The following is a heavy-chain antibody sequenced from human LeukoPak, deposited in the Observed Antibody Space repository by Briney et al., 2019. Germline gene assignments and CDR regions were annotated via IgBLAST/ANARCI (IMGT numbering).Heavy chain of an antibody. CDR2: IDCSGSA. V-gene: IGHV4-39*07. Sequence: QPSETLSLTCTVSGGSITSSGYYWGWIRQPPGKGLEWIGSIDCSGSAFYNPSLKSRVTISVDTSKNKFSLRLSSVTAADTAVYYCAKDMGIRYFDYWGQGTLVTVSS. D-gene: IGHD7-27*01. CDR1: GGSITSSGYY. J-gene: IGHJ4*02. CDR3: AKDMGIRYFDY.